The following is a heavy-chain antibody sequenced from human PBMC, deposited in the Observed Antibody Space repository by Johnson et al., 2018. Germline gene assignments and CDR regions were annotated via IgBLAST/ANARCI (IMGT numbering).Heavy chain of an antibody. CDR2: IWYDGSNK. D-gene: IGHD3-22*01. Sequence: QVQLVESGGGLVKPGGSLRLSCAASGFTFSSSGMNWVRQAPGKGLEWVAVIWYDGSNKYYADSVKGRFTISRNNAKNSLYLQMNSLRAEDSAVYYCARDNLYDYDSSAYYFGGYFQHWGQGTLVTVSS. V-gene: IGHV3-33*08. CDR1: GFTFSSSG. CDR3: ARDNLYDYDSSAYYFGGYFQH. J-gene: IGHJ1*01.